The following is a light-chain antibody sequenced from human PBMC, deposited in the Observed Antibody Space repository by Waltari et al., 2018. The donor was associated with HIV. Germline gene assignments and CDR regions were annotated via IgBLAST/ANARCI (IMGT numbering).Light chain of an antibody. CDR3: QVWDSRSDHPV. CDR2: ADS. CDR1: NIGSNT. V-gene: IGLV3-21*02. J-gene: IGLJ3*02. Sequence: SYVLTQPPSVSVAPGQTARITCGGNNIGSNTVHWYQQSPGQAPVLVVHADSDRPSGSAERFCGADSGNTATLTISRVEAGDEADYYCQVWDSRSDHPVLGGGTRLTVL.